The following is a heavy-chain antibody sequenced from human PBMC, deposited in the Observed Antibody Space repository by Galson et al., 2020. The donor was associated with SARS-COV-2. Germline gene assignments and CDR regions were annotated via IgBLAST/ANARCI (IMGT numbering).Heavy chain of an antibody. J-gene: IGHJ4*02. CDR1: GASIRSYY. CDR3: VSQSEGFDY. V-gene: IGHV4-59*08. CDR2: IYHSGTS. Sequence: ETSETLSLTCIVSGASIRSYYWNWIRQSPGKGLEWIGYIYHSGTSDYNPSLKSRVTISLDTSKNQFSLKLTSVTAADTAVYYCVSQSEGFDYWGQGTRVTVSS.